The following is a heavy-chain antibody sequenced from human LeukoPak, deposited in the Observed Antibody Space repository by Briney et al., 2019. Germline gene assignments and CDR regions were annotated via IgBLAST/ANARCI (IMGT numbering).Heavy chain of an antibody. CDR2: IYRSRST. CDR1: GGSFIGYF. V-gene: IGHV4-34*01. J-gene: IGHJ3*02. D-gene: IGHD3-10*01. CDR3: ARHDYGSGSYYNKLLAFDI. Sequence: SETLCLTCAIYGGSFIGYFWSWFRQPPGKGLEGIGEIYRSRSTNYNSSLSLKSRVTISVDTPKNQFSLKLSSVTAADTAVYYCARHDYGSGSYYNKLLAFDIWGQGTMVTVSS.